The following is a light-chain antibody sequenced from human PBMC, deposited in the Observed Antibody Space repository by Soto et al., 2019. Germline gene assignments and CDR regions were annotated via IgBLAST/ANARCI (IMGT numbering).Light chain of an antibody. V-gene: IGKV1-5*03. CDR3: QQYNNYSPWT. CDR1: QSIGSW. Sequence: DIQMTQSPSTLSASLGDRVTITCRASQSIGSWLAWYQQKPGKAPKLLIYKASSLESGVPLRFIGSGFGTEFTLTISSLQPDDFATYYCQQYNNYSPWTFGQGTKVEIK. J-gene: IGKJ1*01. CDR2: KAS.